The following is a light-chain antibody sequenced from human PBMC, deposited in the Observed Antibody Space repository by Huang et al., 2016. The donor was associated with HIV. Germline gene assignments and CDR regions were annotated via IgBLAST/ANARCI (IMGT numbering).Light chain of an antibody. Sequence: DIQMTQSPSVMSASVGARVTITCRMSQGISNYLAWFKQKPGKGPKRLIYAASNLQSVVPARFSGSGSETEFTLTISSLQPEDFATYYCLQHNTYPWTFGQGTKVEIK. CDR3: LQHNTYPWT. V-gene: IGKV1-17*03. CDR2: AAS. J-gene: IGKJ1*01. CDR1: QGISNY.